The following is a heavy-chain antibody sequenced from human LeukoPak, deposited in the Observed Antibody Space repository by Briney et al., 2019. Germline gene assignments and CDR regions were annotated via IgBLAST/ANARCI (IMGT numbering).Heavy chain of an antibody. CDR2: IYYSGST. D-gene: IGHD3-22*01. J-gene: IGHJ4*02. Sequence: PSETLSLTCAVYGGSFSSYYWSWIRQPPGKGLEWIGYIYYSGSTNYNPSLKSRVTISVDTSKNQFSLKLSSVTAADTAVYYCARWIYDSSGYYLDYWGQGTLVTVSS. CDR1: GGSFSSYY. V-gene: IGHV4-59*01. CDR3: ARWIYDSSGYYLDY.